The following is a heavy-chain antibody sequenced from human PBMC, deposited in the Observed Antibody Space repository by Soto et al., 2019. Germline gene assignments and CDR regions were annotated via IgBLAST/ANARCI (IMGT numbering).Heavy chain of an antibody. Sequence: ASVKVSCKASAYTFTTYGISWVRQAPGQGLEWMGWISAYNGNTNYAQKLQGRVTMTTDTSTSTAYMELRSLRSDDTAVYYRARSPNGSGSAPLFDPWGQGTLVTVSS. CDR3: ARSPNGSGSAPLFDP. CDR2: ISAYNGNT. D-gene: IGHD3-10*01. J-gene: IGHJ5*02. CDR1: AYTFTTYG. V-gene: IGHV1-18*01.